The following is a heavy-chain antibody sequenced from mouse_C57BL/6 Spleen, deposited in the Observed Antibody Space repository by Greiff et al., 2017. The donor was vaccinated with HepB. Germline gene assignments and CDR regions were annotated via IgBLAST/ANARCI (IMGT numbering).Heavy chain of an antibody. V-gene: IGHV1-82*01. D-gene: IGHD3-2*02. CDR1: GYAFSSSW. J-gene: IGHJ2*01. CDR3: ARRSAQPAGEYFDY. CDR2: IYPGDGDT. Sequence: VKLVESGPELVKPGASVKISCKASGYAFSSSWMNWVKQRPGKGLEWIGRIYPGDGDTNYNGKFKGKATLTADKSSSTAYMQLSSLTSEDSAVYFCARRSAQPAGEYFDYWGQGTTLTVSS.